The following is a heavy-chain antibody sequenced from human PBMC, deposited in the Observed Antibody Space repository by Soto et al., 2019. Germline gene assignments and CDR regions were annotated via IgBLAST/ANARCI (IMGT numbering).Heavy chain of an antibody. D-gene: IGHD3-10*01. V-gene: IGHV1-46*03. J-gene: IGHJ6*02. Sequence: GASVKVSCKASGYTFTSYYMHWVRQAPGQGLEWMGIINPSGGSTSYAQKFQGRVTMTRDTSTSTVYMELSSLRSEDTAVYYCAVKAPGYYGSGSSSRWELGMDVWGQGTTVTVSS. CDR2: INPSGGST. CDR1: GYTFTSYY. CDR3: AVKAPGYYGSGSSSRWELGMDV.